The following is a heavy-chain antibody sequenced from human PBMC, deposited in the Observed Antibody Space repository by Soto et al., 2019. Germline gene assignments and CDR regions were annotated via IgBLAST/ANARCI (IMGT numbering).Heavy chain of an antibody. CDR1: GFTFSYSW. Sequence: PGGSLRLSCAASGFTFSYSWMSWVRQAPGKGLEWVANIKEDGSEKDYVDPVKGRFTITRDNAKNSLYLQMNNLRAEDTAVYFCTRKRFGMDVWGQGTTVTVSS. V-gene: IGHV3-7*03. CDR2: IKEDGSEK. CDR3: TRKRFGMDV. J-gene: IGHJ6*02.